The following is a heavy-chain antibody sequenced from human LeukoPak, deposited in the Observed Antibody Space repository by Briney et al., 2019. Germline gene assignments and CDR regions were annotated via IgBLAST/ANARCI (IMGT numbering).Heavy chain of an antibody. CDR3: ARDSGSFHYDMDV. J-gene: IGHJ6*02. Sequence: VASVKLSCKTSGYNFNSHHVHWVRQAPGQGLEWMGVKFSHDDSTSNAQKFQGRVTTTRDTSTSTVYMELSSLRSEDTAVYYCARDSGSFHYDMDVWGQGTTVIVSS. CDR2: KFSHDDST. CDR1: GYNFNSHH. V-gene: IGHV1-46*02. D-gene: IGHD3-10*01.